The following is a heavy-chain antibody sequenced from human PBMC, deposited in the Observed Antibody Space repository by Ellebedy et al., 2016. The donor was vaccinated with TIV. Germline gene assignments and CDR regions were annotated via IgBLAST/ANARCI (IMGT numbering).Heavy chain of an antibody. CDR2: ISSNSARI. J-gene: IGHJ4*02. CDR3: VKSGSVVTPTPY. CDR1: GFIFSFYA. D-gene: IGHD2-21*02. V-gene: IGHV3-23*01. Sequence: GESLKISCAASGFIFSFYALNWVRQAPGKGLEWVSGISSNSARIDYADPVKGRFTISRDDSTNTVFLQMNRLGVEDTARYYCVKSGSVVTPTPYWGQGTLVAVSS.